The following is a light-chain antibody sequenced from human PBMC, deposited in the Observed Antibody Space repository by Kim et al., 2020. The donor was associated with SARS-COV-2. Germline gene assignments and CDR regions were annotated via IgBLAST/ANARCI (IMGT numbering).Light chain of an antibody. V-gene: IGLV3-1*01. J-gene: IGLJ3*02. CDR1: KLGDKY. Sequence: SYELTQPPSVSVSPGQTASITCSGDKLGDKYACWYQQKPGQSPVLVIYQDSKRPSGIPERFSGSNSGNTATLTISGTQPMDEADFYCQAWDSNTGVFVGGTQLTVL. CDR3: QAWDSNTGV. CDR2: QDS.